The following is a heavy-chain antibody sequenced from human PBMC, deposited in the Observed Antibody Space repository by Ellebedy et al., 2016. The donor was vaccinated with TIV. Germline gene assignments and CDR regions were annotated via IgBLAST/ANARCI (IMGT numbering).Heavy chain of an antibody. D-gene: IGHD3-22*01. CDR3: ARSSPYSDSSGLDD. J-gene: IGHJ4*02. CDR1: GGSISGFAYY. V-gene: IGHV4-31*03. Sequence: SETLSLTXTVSGGSISGFAYYWSWLRQYPGQGLEWIGYILYIGNTYYNPSLKSRVSMSMDTSRNQFSLNLTSVTAADTALYYCARSSPYSDSSGLDDWGLGTLVTVSS. CDR2: ILYIGNT.